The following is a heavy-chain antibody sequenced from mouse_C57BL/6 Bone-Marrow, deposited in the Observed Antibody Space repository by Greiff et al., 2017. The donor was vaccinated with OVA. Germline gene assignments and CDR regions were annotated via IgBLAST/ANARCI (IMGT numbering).Heavy chain of an antibody. Sequence: QVQMQQPGAELVKPGASVKLSCKASGYTFTSYWMHWVKQRPGQGLEWIGMLPPNSGSTNYNEKFKSKATLTVDKSSSTAYMQLSSLTSEDSAVYYCARGLYYYGSSYDYWGQGTTLTVSS. D-gene: IGHD1-1*01. CDR3: ARGLYYYGSSYDY. CDR2: LPPNSGST. CDR1: GYTFTSYW. J-gene: IGHJ2*01. V-gene: IGHV1-64*01.